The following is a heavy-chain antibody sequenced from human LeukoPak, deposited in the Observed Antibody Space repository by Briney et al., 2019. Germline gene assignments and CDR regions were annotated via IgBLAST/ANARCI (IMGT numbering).Heavy chain of an antibody. D-gene: IGHD6-19*01. CDR3: AKEGPYSSGWVDY. J-gene: IGHJ4*02. Sequence: GWSLRLSCAASGFTYSTYWLHWVRQAPGKGLVWVSRLNSDGSTTSYADSVKGRFTISRDNAKNTLYLQMNSLRAEDTAVYYCAKEGPYSSGWVDYWGQGTLVTVSS. V-gene: IGHV3-74*01. CDR1: GFTYSTYW. CDR2: LNSDGSTT.